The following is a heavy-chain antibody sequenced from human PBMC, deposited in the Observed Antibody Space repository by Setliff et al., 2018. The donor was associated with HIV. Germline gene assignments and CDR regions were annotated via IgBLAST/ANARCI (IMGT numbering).Heavy chain of an antibody. Sequence: LRLSCAASGFTFTNAWMSWVRQAPGKGLEWVGRIKSKTDGETEDYAAPVKGRFTISRDDSGSTLYLQMNSLITEDTALYYCTTAVAQNWYGSGNENYWGQGTLVTVSS. J-gene: IGHJ4*02. CDR2: IKSKTDGETE. CDR3: TTAVAQNWYGSGNENY. D-gene: IGHD3-10*01. CDR1: GFTFTNAW. V-gene: IGHV3-15*01.